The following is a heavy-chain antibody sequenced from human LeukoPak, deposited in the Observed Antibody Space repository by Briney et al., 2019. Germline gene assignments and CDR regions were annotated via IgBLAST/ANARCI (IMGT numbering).Heavy chain of an antibody. CDR1: GYSISSGYF. J-gene: IGHJ5*02. CDR2: IHHDGIT. V-gene: IGHV4-38-2*02. D-gene: IGHD3-22*01. Sequence: PSETLSLTCSISGYSISSGYFWGWIRQPPGKGLEGIGNIHHDGITYYNPSLKSRVTISLDPSKNPFSLKLTSVAAADTALYHCARVHYYDASDYSTSNWFDPWGQGTLVTVSS. CDR3: ARVHYYDASDYSTSNWFDP.